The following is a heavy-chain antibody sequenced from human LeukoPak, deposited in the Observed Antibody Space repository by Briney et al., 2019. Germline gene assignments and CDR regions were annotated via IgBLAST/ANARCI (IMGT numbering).Heavy chain of an antibody. D-gene: IGHD6-19*01. CDR2: FDPEDGET. J-gene: IGHJ1*01. CDR1: GYTLTELS. V-gene: IGHV1-24*01. Sequence: ASVKVSCKVSGYTLTELSMHWVRQAPGKGLEWMGGFDPEDGETIYAQKFQGRVTMTEDTSTDIAYMELSSLRSEDTAVYYCATDLLRGDSSGWYVFQHWGQGTLVTVSS. CDR3: ATDLLRGDSSGWYVFQH.